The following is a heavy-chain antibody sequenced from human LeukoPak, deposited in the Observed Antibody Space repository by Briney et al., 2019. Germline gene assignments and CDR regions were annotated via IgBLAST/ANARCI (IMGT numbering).Heavy chain of an antibody. J-gene: IGHJ4*02. Sequence: PGGSLRLSCAASGFTVSSNYMSWVRQAPGKGLEWVSAISGSGGSTYYADSVKGRFTISRDNSKNTLYLQMNSLRAEDTAVYYCAKDPSIAVAGIFDYWAREPWSPSPQ. D-gene: IGHD6-19*01. CDR1: GFTVSSNY. CDR2: ISGSGGST. CDR3: AKDPSIAVAGIFDY. V-gene: IGHV3-23*01.